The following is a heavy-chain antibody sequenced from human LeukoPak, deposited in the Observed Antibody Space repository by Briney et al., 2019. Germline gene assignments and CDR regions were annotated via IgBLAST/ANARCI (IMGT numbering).Heavy chain of an antibody. Sequence: SETLSLTCTVSGGSINNYYWSWIRQPPGKGLEWIGDIYYSGTTNYNPSIKSPVTISIDTSKNQFSLKLSSVTAADTAVYYCARDGVFRSIAVAGLDYWGQGTLVTVSS. V-gene: IGHV4-59*01. D-gene: IGHD6-19*01. J-gene: IGHJ4*02. CDR3: ARDGVFRSIAVAGLDY. CDR1: GGSINNYY. CDR2: IYYSGTT.